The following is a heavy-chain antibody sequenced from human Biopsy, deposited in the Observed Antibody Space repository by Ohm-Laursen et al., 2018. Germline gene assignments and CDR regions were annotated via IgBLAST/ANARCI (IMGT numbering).Heavy chain of an antibody. CDR1: GYTFTGYH. Sequence: ASVKVSCKASGYTFTGYHAHWVRQAPGQGLEWMGWINAKTGDTNYAQKFQGRVTMTRDTSISTAYVDLSSLRSDDTAVYYCTRGGYYYDSLAYYYWFDPWGQGTLVTVSS. V-gene: IGHV1-2*02. D-gene: IGHD3-22*01. J-gene: IGHJ5*02. CDR3: TRGGYYYDSLAYYYWFDP. CDR2: INAKTGDT.